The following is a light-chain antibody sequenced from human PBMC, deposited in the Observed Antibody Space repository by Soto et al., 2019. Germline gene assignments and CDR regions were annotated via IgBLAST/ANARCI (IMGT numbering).Light chain of an antibody. CDR3: SSYTSSSTPGV. V-gene: IGLV2-14*01. CDR2: EVS. Sequence: QSALTQPAPVSGSPGQSITISCTGTSSDVGGYNYVSWYQQHPGKAPKLMIYEVSNRPSGVSNRFSGSKSGNTASLTISGLQAEDEADYYCSSYTSSSTPGVFGTGTKLTVL. J-gene: IGLJ1*01. CDR1: SSDVGGYNY.